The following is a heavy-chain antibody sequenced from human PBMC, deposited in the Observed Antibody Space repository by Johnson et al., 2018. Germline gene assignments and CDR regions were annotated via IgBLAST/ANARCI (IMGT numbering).Heavy chain of an antibody. CDR1: GFTFSSYA. V-gene: IGHV3-23*04. Sequence: VQLVESGGGLVQPGGSLRLSCAASGFTFSSYAMSWVRQAPGKGLEWVSAISGSGGSTYYAAPVKGRFPISRDDSKNTRYLQMNSLKTEDTAVYYCTTDGAYYDIVTGTDAFDIWGQGTMVTVSS. CDR3: TTDGAYYDIVTGTDAFDI. CDR2: ISGSGGST. D-gene: IGHD3-9*01. J-gene: IGHJ3*02.